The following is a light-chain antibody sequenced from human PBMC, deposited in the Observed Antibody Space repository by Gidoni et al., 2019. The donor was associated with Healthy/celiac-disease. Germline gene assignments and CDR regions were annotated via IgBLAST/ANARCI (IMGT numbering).Light chain of an antibody. Sequence: SSELTQDPAVSVALGQTVRITCQGDSLRSYYASWYQQKPGQAPVLVIYGKNNRPSGIPDRFSGSSSGNTDSLTITGAQAEDEADYYCNSRDSSGNHQVFGTGTKVTVL. CDR2: GKN. CDR1: SLRSYY. CDR3: NSRDSSGNHQV. V-gene: IGLV3-19*01. J-gene: IGLJ1*01.